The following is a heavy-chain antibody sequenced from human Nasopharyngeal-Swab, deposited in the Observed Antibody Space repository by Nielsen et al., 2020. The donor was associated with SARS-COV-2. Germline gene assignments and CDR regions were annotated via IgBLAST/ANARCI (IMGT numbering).Heavy chain of an antibody. CDR3: ARATTVTTGGGGFDP. V-gene: IGHV4-31*03. CDR1: GGSSSRVGYH. Sequence: TLPRTCTVAGGSSSRVGYHSSSLRPHLGKRLEWIGYIYYSGSTYSNPSLKSRVTISVDTSKNQFSLKLSSVTAADTAVYYCARATTVTTGGGGFDPWGQGTLVTVSS. D-gene: IGHD4-17*01. J-gene: IGHJ5*02. CDR2: IYYSGST.